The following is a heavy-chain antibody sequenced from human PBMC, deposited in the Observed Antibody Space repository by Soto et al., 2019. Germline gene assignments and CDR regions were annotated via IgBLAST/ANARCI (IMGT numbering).Heavy chain of an antibody. V-gene: IGHV3-21*01. D-gene: IGHD3-10*01. CDR1: GFTFSSYS. CDR2: INSRSSSI. J-gene: IGHJ4*02. CDR3: ARNPSGDY. Sequence: EVQLVESGGGLVKPGGSLRLSCAASGFTFSSYSMTWVRQAPGKGLECVSSINSRSSSIYYADSVKGRFTISRDNAKNSLYLQMNSLRAEDTAVYYCARNPSGDYWGQGTLVTVSS.